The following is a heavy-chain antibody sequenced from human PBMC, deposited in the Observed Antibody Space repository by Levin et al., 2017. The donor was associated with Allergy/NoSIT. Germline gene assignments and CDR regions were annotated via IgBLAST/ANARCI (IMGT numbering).Heavy chain of an antibody. D-gene: IGHD2-15*01. J-gene: IGHJ4*02. CDR3: ARGSYCSGGTCYSRLGY. CDR1: GFTLSDSA. V-gene: IGHV3-23*01. Sequence: GGSLRLSCAGSGFTLSDSAMSWVRQAPGEGLVWVSGISDSGASTYYTDSVKGRFTISRDISTNRVFLQMNSLSAEDTALYYCARGSYCSGGTCYSRLGYWGQGILVTVSS. CDR2: ISDSGAST.